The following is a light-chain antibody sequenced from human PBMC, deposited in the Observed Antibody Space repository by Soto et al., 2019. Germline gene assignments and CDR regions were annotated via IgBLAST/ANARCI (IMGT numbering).Light chain of an antibody. CDR3: SSYAGSNNLV. V-gene: IGLV2-8*01. CDR2: EVN. CDR1: SSDVGGYNS. Sequence: QSVLTQPPSASGSPGQSVTISCTGTSSDVGGYNSVSWYQQHPGKAPKLVIYEVNKRPLGVPDRFSASKSDNTASLTVSGLQAEDEADYYCSSYAGSNNLVFGGGTKVTVL. J-gene: IGLJ2*01.